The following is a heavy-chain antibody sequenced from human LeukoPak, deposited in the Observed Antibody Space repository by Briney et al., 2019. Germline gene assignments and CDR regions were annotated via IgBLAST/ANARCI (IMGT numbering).Heavy chain of an antibody. CDR1: GYTFTGYY. V-gene: IGHV1-2*02. CDR3: ARAGYTISSYRFDY. D-gene: IGHD3-16*02. CDR2: INPNSGGT. J-gene: IGHJ4*02. Sequence: ASVKVSCKASGYTFTGYYMHWVRQAPGQGLEWMGWINPNSGGTNYAQKFQGRVTMTRDTSISTAYMELSRLRSDDTAVYYCARAGYTISSYRFDYWGQGALVTVSS.